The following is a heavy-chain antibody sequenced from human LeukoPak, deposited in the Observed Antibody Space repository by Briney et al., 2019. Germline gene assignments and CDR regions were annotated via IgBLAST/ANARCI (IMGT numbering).Heavy chain of an antibody. CDR3: AKVRAPLSGNSYYFDY. Sequence: GGSLRLSCTASGFTFDDYAMHWVRQAPGKGLEWVAGINWNSGGIAYADSVKGRFTISRDNAKNSLYLQMNSLRPEDTALYYCAKVRAPLSGNSYYFDYWGQGTLVTVSS. V-gene: IGHV3-9*01. CDR2: INWNSGGI. J-gene: IGHJ4*02. CDR1: GFTFDDYA. D-gene: IGHD1-26*01.